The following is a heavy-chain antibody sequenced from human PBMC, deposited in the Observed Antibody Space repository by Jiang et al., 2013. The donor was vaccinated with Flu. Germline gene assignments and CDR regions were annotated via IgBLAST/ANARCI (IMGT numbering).Heavy chain of an antibody. V-gene: IGHV1-8*01. CDR2: MNPNSGNT. Sequence: QGLEWMGWMNPNSGNTGYAQKFQGRVTMTRNTSISTAYMELSSLRSEDTAVYYCARGRSSTSTAVDVWGQGTTVTVSS. D-gene: IGHD2-2*01. J-gene: IGHJ6*02. CDR3: ARGRSSTSTAVDV.